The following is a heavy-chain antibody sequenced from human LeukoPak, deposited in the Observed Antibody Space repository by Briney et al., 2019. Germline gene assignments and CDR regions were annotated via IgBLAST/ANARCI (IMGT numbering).Heavy chain of an antibody. CDR3: ARVRRSYCGGDCYPYAFDI. Sequence: ASVKVSCKASGYTFTSYDINWVRQAPGQGLEWMGWINPNSGGTNYAQKFQGRVTMTRDTSISTAYMELSRLRSDDTAVYYCARVRRSYCGGDCYPYAFDIWGQGTMVTVSS. J-gene: IGHJ3*02. V-gene: IGHV1-2*02. CDR2: INPNSGGT. D-gene: IGHD2-21*01. CDR1: GYTFTSYD.